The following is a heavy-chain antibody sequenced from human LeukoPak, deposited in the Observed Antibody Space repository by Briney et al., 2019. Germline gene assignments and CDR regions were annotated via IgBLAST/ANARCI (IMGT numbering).Heavy chain of an antibody. CDR3: ARGGYSSSWYEGYFDY. CDR2: IYTSGST. V-gene: IGHV4-4*07. Sequence: SETLSLTCTVSGGSISSYYWSWIRQPAGKGLEWIGRIYTSGSTNYNPSLKSRVTMSVDTSKNQFSLKLSSVTAADTAVYYCARGGYSSSWYEGYFDYWGQGTLVTVSS. CDR1: GGSISSYY. J-gene: IGHJ4*02. D-gene: IGHD6-13*01.